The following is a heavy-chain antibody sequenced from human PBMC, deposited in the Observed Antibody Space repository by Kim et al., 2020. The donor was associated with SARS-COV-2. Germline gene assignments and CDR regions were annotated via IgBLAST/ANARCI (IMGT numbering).Heavy chain of an antibody. CDR1: GGTFSSYA. D-gene: IGHD3-10*01. CDR3: ARMAYYYGSGSYYKGGEDY. Sequence: SVKVSCKASGGTFSSYAISWVRQAPGQGLEWMGGIIPIFGTANYAQKFQGRVTITADESTSTAYMELSSLRSEDTAVYYCARMAYYYGSGSYYKGGEDYWGQGTLVTVSS. V-gene: IGHV1-69*13. CDR2: IIPIFGTA. J-gene: IGHJ4*02.